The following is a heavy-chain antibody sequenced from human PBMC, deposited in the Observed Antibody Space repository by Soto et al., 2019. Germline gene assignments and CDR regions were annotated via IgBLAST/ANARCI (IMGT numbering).Heavy chain of an antibody. D-gene: IGHD1-26*01. CDR3: ARYYSGSYYFDY. CDR1: GYSCTSYW. J-gene: IGHJ4*02. V-gene: IGHV5-51*01. Sequence: GESLKISCKGSGYSCTSYWIGWVRQMPGKGLEWMGIIYPGDSDTRYSPSFQGQVTISADKSITTAYLQWSSLEASDSAMYYCARYYSGSYYFDYWGQGTLVTVS. CDR2: IYPGDSDT.